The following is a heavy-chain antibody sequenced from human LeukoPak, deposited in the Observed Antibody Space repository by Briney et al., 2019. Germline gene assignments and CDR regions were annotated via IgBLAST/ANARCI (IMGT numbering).Heavy chain of an antibody. CDR3: ALNGGVSARAFDI. CDR2: IYYSGST. D-gene: IGHD6-13*01. CDR1: GGSISSYY. V-gene: IGHV4-59*01. Sequence: SETLSLTCTVSGGSISSYYWSWIRQPPGKGLEWIGYIYYSGSTNYNPSLKSRVTISVDTSKNQFSLKLSSVTAADTAVYYCALNGGVSARAFDIWGQGTMVTVSS. J-gene: IGHJ3*02.